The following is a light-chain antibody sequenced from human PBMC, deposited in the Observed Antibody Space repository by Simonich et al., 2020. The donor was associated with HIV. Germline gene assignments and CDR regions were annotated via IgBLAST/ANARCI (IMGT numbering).Light chain of an antibody. J-gene: IGKJ1*01. CDR1: QGISSY. V-gene: IGKV1D-8*03. Sequence: VIWMTQSPSLLSASTGDRVTISCRVSQGISSYLAWYQQKPGKAPELLIYAASTLQSGVPSRFSGSGSGTDFTLTISSLQPDDFATYFCQQYSNYSRTFGQGTKVDIK. CDR2: AAS. CDR3: QQYSNYSRT.